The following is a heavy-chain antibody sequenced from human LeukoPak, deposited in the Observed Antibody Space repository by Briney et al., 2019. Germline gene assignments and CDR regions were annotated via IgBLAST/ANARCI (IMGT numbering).Heavy chain of an antibody. J-gene: IGHJ5*02. CDR3: AKQKACGSGSYTWFDP. D-gene: IGHD3-10*01. CDR2: IYPGDSDT. CDR1: GYSFTSYW. Sequence: GESLKISCKGSGYSFTSYWIGWVRQMPGKGLEWMGIIYPGDSDTRYSPSFQGQVTISADKSISTAYLQWSSLKASDTAMYYCAKQKACGSGSYTWFDPWGQGTLVTVSS. V-gene: IGHV5-51*01.